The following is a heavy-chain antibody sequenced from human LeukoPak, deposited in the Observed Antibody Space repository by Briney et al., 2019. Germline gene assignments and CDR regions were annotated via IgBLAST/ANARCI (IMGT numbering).Heavy chain of an antibody. D-gene: IGHD1-1*01. CDR1: GYSFTNYW. CDR2: IYPDDSHT. CDR3: ARDWKDPAAFDI. Sequence: GESLKISCKGSGYSFTNYWIGWVRQMPGKGLEWMGIIYPDDSHTRYSPSFQGQVTISADKSISTAYLQWTNLKASDTAMYYCARDWKDPAAFDIWGQGTMVTVSS. V-gene: IGHV5-51*01. J-gene: IGHJ3*02.